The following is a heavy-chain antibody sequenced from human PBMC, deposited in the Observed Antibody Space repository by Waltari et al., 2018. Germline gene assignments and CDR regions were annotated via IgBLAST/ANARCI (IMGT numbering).Heavy chain of an antibody. CDR1: GFTFSRYW. V-gene: IGHV3-7*01. CDR2: INYDGSQK. J-gene: IGHJ4*02. D-gene: IGHD2-2*01. Sequence: EVQLVESGGGLVQPGGSLRLSCGASGFTFSRYWMSWVRQTPGKGLEWVANINYDGSQKYYVDSVKGRFTISRDNAKTSVYLQMNRLRVEDTAVYYCAKSRGFEYWGQGTLITVSS. CDR3: AKSRGFEY.